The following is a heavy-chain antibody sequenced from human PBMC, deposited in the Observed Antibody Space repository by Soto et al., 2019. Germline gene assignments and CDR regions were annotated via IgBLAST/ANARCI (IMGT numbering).Heavy chain of an antibody. J-gene: IGHJ4*02. CDR3: ASPRPTYDTPLDY. V-gene: IGHV3-48*03. Sequence: GGSLRLSCAASGFTFGSYEMNWVRQAPGKGLEWVSYISSSGSTIYYADSVKGRFTISRDNAKNSLYLQMNSLRAEDTAVYYCASPRPTYDTPLDYWGQGTLVTVSS. CDR1: GFTFGSYE. D-gene: IGHD3-22*01. CDR2: ISSSGSTI.